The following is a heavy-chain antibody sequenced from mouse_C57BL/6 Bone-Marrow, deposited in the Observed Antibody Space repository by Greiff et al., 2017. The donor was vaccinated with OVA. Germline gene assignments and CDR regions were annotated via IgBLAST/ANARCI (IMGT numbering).Heavy chain of an antibody. V-gene: IGHV1-5*01. J-gene: IGHJ1*03. Sequence: VHVKQSGTVLARPGASVKMSCKTSGYTFTSYWMHWVKQRPGQGLEWIGAIYPGNSDTSYNQKFKGKAKLTAVTSASTAYMELSSLTNEDSAVYYCTRWVYYYGSSYWYFDVWGTGTTVTVSS. D-gene: IGHD1-1*01. CDR1: GYTFTSYW. CDR3: TRWVYYYGSSYWYFDV. CDR2: IYPGNSDT.